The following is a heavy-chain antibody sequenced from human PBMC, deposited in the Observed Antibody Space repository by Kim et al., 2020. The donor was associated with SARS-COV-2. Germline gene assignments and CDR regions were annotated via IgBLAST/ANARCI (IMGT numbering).Heavy chain of an antibody. CDR3: ARGTMDRGVPPDY. V-gene: IGHV3-74*01. J-gene: IGHJ4*02. D-gene: IGHD3-10*01. Sequence: YAGSVKGRFTISRDNDKNTLYLQMNSLRAEDTAVYYCARGTMDRGVPPDYWGQGTLVTVSS.